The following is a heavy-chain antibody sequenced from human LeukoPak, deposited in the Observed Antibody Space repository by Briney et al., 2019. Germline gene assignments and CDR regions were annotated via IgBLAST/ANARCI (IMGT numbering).Heavy chain of an antibody. CDR2: VYYSEST. CDR1: GVSISPNY. CDR3: ARGGVAVAGSPAADYYYYMDV. Sequence: PSETLSLTCTVSGVSISPNYWSWIRQPPGKGLEWIGYVYYSESTNYNPSLKSRVTISVDASKKQFSLRLKSVTAADTAVYYCARGGVAVAGSPAADYYYYMDVWGKGTTVTVSS. V-gene: IGHV4-59*01. D-gene: IGHD6-19*01. J-gene: IGHJ6*03.